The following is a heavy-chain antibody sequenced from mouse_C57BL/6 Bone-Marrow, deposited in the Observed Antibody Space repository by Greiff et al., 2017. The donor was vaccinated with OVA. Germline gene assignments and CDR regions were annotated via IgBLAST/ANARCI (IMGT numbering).Heavy chain of an antibody. Sequence: QVQLQQPGAELVKPGASVKMSCKASGYTFTSYWITWVKQRPGQGLEWIGDIYPGSGSTNYNEKFKSKATLTVDTSSSTAYMQLSSLTSEDSAVYYCARSPYYYGSPWYFDYWGQGTTLTVSS. CDR1: GYTFTSYW. D-gene: IGHD1-1*01. J-gene: IGHJ2*01. CDR2: IYPGSGST. CDR3: ARSPYYYGSPWYFDY. V-gene: IGHV1-55*01.